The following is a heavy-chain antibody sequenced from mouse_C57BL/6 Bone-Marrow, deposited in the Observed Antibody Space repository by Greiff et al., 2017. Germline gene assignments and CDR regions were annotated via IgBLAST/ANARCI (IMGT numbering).Heavy chain of an antibody. J-gene: IGHJ4*01. V-gene: IGHV1-69*01. CDR2: IDPSDSYT. CDR3: AREGYSNYEMDY. Sequence: QVQLQQPGAELVMPGASVKLSCKASGYTFTSYWMHWVKQRPGQGLEWIGEIDPSDSYTNYNQKFKGKSTLTVDKSSSTAYMQLSSLPSEDSAVYYCAREGYSNYEMDYWGQGTSVTVTS. D-gene: IGHD2-5*01. CDR1: GYTFTSYW.